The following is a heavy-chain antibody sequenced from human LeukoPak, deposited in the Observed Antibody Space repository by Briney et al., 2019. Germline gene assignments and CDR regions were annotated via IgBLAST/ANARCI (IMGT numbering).Heavy chain of an antibody. CDR3: AKDYHAMVRGGAIDY. D-gene: IGHD3-10*01. CDR1: GFTFSSYG. V-gene: IGHV3-23*01. J-gene: IGHJ4*02. CDR2: ISGSGGST. Sequence: PGGSLRLSCAASGFTFSSYGMSWVRQAPGKGLEWVSAISGSGGSTYYADSVKGRFTISRDNSKNTLYLQMNSLRAEDTAVYYCAKDYHAMVRGGAIDYWGQGTLVTVSS.